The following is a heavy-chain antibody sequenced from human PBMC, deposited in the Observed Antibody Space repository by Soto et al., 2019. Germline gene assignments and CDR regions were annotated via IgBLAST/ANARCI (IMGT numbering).Heavy chain of an antibody. CDR3: ARGSDILTGTNAPFPH. J-gene: IGHJ4*02. CDR1: GGTFGRYT. V-gene: IGHV1-69*01. D-gene: IGHD3-9*01. Sequence: QVQLVQSGAQVKKPGSSVKVSCTASGGTFGRYTISWVRQAPGQGLEWMGGIIPVLGNANLAQKFQDRVTFTADESTSTAYMELSSLRSEDTAVYYCARGSDILTGTNAPFPHWGQGTLVTASS. CDR2: IIPVLGNA.